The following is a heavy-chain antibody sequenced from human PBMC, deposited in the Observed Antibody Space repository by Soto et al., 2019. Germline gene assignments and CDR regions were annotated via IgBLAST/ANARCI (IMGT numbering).Heavy chain of an antibody. CDR1: GFTFSSYG. CDR3: ARDVNYYCDMAV. V-gene: IGHV3-33*01. Sequence: QVQLVESGGGVVQPGRSLRLSCAASGFTFSSYGMHWVRQAPGKGLEWVAVIWYDGSNKYYADSVKGRFTIPRDNYKNTQYLQINSLIVEDMAVYYFARDVNYYCDMAVCGKGTTVTVSS. J-gene: IGHJ6*03. CDR2: IWYDGSNK.